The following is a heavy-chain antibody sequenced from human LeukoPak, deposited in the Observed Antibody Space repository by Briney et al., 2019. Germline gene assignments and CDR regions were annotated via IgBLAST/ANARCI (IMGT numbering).Heavy chain of an antibody. CDR2: ISGSGGST. CDR1: GFTFSSYW. D-gene: IGHD3-3*01. CDR3: AKLGLYDFWSGYTY. J-gene: IGHJ4*02. V-gene: IGHV3-23*01. Sequence: PGGSLRLSCAASGFTFSSYWMSWVRQAPGKGLEWVSAISGSGGSTYYADSVKGRFTISRDNSKNTLYLQMNSLRAEDTAVYYCAKLGLYDFWSGYTYWGQGTLVTVSS.